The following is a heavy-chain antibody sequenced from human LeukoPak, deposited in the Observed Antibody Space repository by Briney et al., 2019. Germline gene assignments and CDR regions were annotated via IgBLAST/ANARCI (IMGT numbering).Heavy chain of an antibody. CDR3: ARDGQIAAASNWFDR. CDR2: MNHNSGNT. CDR1: GYTFTSYD. D-gene: IGHD6-13*01. V-gene: IGHV1-8*01. Sequence: ASVTVSCKASGYTFTSYDINWVPQAPGQGLEWMGWMNHNSGNTGYAQKFQGRVSMTRNASISTAYMELSSLRSEDTAVYYCARDGQIAAASNWFDRWGQGTLVTVSS. J-gene: IGHJ5*02.